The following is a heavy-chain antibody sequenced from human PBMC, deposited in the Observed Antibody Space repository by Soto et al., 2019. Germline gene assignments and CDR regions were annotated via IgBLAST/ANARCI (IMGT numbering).Heavy chain of an antibody. V-gene: IGHV3-11*01. J-gene: IGHJ4*02. Sequence: QVQLVESGGGLVKPGGALRLSCAASGFTFSDYYMSWIRQAPGKGLEWVSYISSSGSTIYYADSVKGRFTISRDNAKNSLYLQMNSLRAEDTAVYYCAWKSRTYYYDSSGYPIYWGQGTLVTVSS. CDR2: ISSSGSTI. D-gene: IGHD3-22*01. CDR1: GFTFSDYY. CDR3: AWKSRTYYYDSSGYPIY.